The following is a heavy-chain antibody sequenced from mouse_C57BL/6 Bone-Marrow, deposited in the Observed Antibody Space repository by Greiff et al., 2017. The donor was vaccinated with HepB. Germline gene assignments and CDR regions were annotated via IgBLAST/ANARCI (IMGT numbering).Heavy chain of an antibody. CDR1: GYTFTSYW. J-gene: IGHJ2*01. CDR3: ASPDSSGYLHYFDY. CDR2: IHPNSGST. Sequence: QVQLKQPGAELVKPGASVKLSCKASGYTFTSYWMHWVKQRPGQGLEWIGMIHPNSGSTNYNEKFKSKATLTVDKSSSTAYMQLSSLTSEDSAVYYCASPDSSGYLHYFDYWGQGTTLTVSS. V-gene: IGHV1-64*01. D-gene: IGHD3-2*02.